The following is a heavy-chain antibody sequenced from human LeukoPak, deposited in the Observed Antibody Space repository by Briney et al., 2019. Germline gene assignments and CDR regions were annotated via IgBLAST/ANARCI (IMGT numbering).Heavy chain of an antibody. CDR2: ISSSGSTI. Sequence: GGSLRLSCAASGFTFSSYEMNWVRQAPGKGLEWVSYISSSGSTIYYADSVKGRFTISRDNAKNSLYLQMNSLRAEDTAVYYCAREENTAVVTWFDYWGQGILVTVSS. J-gene: IGHJ4*02. CDR3: AREENTAVVTWFDY. V-gene: IGHV3-48*03. D-gene: IGHD5-18*01. CDR1: GFTFSSYE.